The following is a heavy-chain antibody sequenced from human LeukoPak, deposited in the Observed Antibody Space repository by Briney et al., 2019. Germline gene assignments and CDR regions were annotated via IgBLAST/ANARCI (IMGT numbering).Heavy chain of an antibody. D-gene: IGHD3-22*01. V-gene: IGHV4-39*01. CDR2: IYYSGST. CDR1: GGSISSRSYY. J-gene: IGHJ5*02. Sequence: SETLSLTCTVSGGSISSRSYYWGWIRQPPGKGLEYIGSIYYSGSTYYNPSLKSRVTISVDTSKNQFSLKLSSVTAADTAVYYCARLTYYSDSSGHSHCFDPWGQGTLVTVSS. CDR3: ARLTYYSDSSGHSHCFDP.